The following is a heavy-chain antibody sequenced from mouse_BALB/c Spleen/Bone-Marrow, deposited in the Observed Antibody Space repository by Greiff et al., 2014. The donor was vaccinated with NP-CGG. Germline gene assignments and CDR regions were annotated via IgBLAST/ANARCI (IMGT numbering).Heavy chain of an antibody. Sequence: QVQLKESGAELVKPGASVKLSCKASGYTFTEYIIHWVKQRPGQGLEWIGWFYPGSGSIKYNEKFKDKATLTADKSSITVYMELSRLTSEDAAVYFGARPEDRLRAWFAYWGQGTLVTVSA. V-gene: IGHV1-62-2*01. CDR1: GYTFTEYI. D-gene: IGHD3-2*02. CDR3: ARPEDRLRAWFAY. J-gene: IGHJ3*01. CDR2: FYPGSGSI.